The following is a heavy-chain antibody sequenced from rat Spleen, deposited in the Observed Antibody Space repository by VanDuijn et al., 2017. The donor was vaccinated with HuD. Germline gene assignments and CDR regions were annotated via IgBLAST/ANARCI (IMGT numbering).Heavy chain of an antibody. J-gene: IGHJ2*01. V-gene: IGHV5-7*01. D-gene: IGHD2-1*01. CDR1: GFTFSDYN. CDR3: ARDTNYFDY. CDR2: IANTGGGF. Sequence: EVQLVESGGGLVQPGRSLKLSCAASGFTFSDYNMAWVRQAPGKGLEWVASIANTGGGFNYPDSVKGRFTISRDNAENTAYLQMNSLWSEDTATYYCARDTNYFDYWGQGVMVTVSS.